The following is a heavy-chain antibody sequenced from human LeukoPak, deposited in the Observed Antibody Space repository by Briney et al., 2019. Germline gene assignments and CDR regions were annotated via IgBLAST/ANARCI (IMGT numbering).Heavy chain of an antibody. CDR3: ARGWGYFDY. V-gene: IGHV4-59*01. CDR2: LYNSGSP. D-gene: IGHD3-16*01. Sequence: SETLSLTCTVSGASISSYYWTWIRQPPGKGQEWIGHLYNSGSPNYNPSLKSRVTISLDASKNKFSLKLSSVTAADTAVEHGARGWGYFDYWGQGTLVTVSS. CDR1: GASISSYY. J-gene: IGHJ4*02.